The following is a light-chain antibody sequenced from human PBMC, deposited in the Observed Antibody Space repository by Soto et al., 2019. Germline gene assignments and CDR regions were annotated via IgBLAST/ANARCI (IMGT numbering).Light chain of an antibody. Sequence: EIVMTQSPATLSVSPGERATLSCRASQSVSSKLAWYQQKPGQAPRRLIYGASTRATGIPARFSGSGSGTEFTLTISSLQSEDFAVYYCQQYNSWPLTFGPGTKVDIK. J-gene: IGKJ3*01. CDR2: GAS. V-gene: IGKV3-15*01. CDR1: QSVSSK. CDR3: QQYNSWPLT.